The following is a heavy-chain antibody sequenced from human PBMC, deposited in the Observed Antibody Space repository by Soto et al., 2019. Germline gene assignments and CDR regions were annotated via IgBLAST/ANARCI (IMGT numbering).Heavy chain of an antibody. V-gene: IGHV3-74*01. J-gene: IGHJ6*02. CDR2: MNEDGGTT. CDR1: GFSFRSYW. CDR3: ATDLSVRAAV. Sequence: PGGSLRLSCAASGFSFRSYWMHWVRQVPGKGLEWVARMNEDGGTTNYADSLKGRFTISRDNAKNSLYMQMHSLRVKDIDVYYSATDLSVRAAVWGQGTTVTVSS. D-gene: IGHD1-1*01.